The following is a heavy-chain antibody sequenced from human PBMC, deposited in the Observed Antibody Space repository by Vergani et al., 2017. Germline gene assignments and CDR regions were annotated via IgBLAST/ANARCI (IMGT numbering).Heavy chain of an antibody. CDR3: ARDGAGTIDFEY. V-gene: IGHV3-49*04. J-gene: IGHJ4*02. CDR2: IWSKPYGGTT. CDR1: GFTLGDYA. Sequence: EVHLVESGGGLVQPGRSLRLSCSGSGFTLGDYAMTWVRQAPGKGLEWVAFIWSKPYGGTTEYAASVKGRFTISKDSAMNTVHLQMTNVRAEDTAVYFWARDGAGTIDFEYWGPGILVTVSS. D-gene: IGHD1-26*01.